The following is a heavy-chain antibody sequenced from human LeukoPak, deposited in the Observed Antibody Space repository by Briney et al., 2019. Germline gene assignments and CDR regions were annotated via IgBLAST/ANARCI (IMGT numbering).Heavy chain of an antibody. D-gene: IGHD6-13*01. CDR1: GYSFTSYW. V-gene: IGHV5-51*01. Sequence: GESLKISCKGSGYSFTSYWIGWVRQMPGKGLEWMGIIYPGDSDTRYSPSFQGQVTISADKSISTAYLQWSSLKASDTAMYYCARATYSSSWDENWFDPWGQGTLVTVSS. J-gene: IGHJ5*02. CDR2: IYPGDSDT. CDR3: ARATYSSSWDENWFDP.